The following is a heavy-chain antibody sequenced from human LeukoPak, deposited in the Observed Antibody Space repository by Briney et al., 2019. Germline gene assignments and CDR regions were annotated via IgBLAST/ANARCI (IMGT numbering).Heavy chain of an antibody. D-gene: IGHD4/OR15-4a*01. CDR3: ARRAGAYSHPYDY. CDR1: GFTFSSYS. V-gene: IGHV3-48*01. Sequence: GGSLRLSCAASGFTFSSYSMNWVRQAPGKGLVWVSYISSSSSTIYYADSVKGRFTISRDNAKNSLYLQMNSLRAEDTAVYYCARRAGAYSHPYDYWGQGTLVTVSS. CDR2: ISSSSSTI. J-gene: IGHJ4*02.